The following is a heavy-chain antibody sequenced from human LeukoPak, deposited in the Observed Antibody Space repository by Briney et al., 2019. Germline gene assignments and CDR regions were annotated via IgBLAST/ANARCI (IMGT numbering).Heavy chain of an antibody. V-gene: IGHV3-7*01. CDR3: ARDSFETDIDY. Sequence: PGGSLRLFCAVSGFTFRTYWMSWVRQAPGKGLEWVANIKEDGSEQYYVNSLRGRFTISRDNVKNSLYLQMNSLRVEDSAVYYCARDSFETDIDYWGQGTLVTVSS. CDR1: GFTFRTYW. CDR2: IKEDGSEQ. J-gene: IGHJ4*02. D-gene: IGHD1-14*01.